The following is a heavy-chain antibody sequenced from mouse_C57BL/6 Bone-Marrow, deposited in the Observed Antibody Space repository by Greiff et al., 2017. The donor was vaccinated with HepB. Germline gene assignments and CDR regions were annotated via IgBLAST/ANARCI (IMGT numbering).Heavy chain of an antibody. CDR1: GFNIKDDY. CDR2: IDPENGDT. Sequence: EVHLVESGAELVRPGASVKLSCTASGFNIKDDYMHWVKQRPEQGLEWIGWIDPENGDTEYASKFQGKATITADTSSNTAYLQLSSLTSEDTAVYYCTIYYGSSLRGYYAMDYWGQGTSVTVSS. V-gene: IGHV14-4*01. D-gene: IGHD1-1*01. CDR3: TIYYGSSLRGYYAMDY. J-gene: IGHJ4*01.